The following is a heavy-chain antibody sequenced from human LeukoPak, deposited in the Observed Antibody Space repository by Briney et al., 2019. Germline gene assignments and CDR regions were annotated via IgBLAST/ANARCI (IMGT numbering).Heavy chain of an antibody. CDR2: MNPNSGNT. V-gene: IGHV1-8*01. Sequence: ASVKVSCKASGYTFTSYDINWVRQATGQGLEWMGWMNPNSGNTGYAQKFQGRVTMTRNTSISTAYMELSSLRSDDTAVYYCARGAEAETSPLDYWGQGTLVTVSS. J-gene: IGHJ4*02. CDR1: GYTFTSYD. D-gene: IGHD6-13*01. CDR3: ARGAEAETSPLDY.